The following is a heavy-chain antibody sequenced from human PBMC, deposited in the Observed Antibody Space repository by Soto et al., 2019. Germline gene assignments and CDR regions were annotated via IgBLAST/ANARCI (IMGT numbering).Heavy chain of an antibody. Sequence: EVQLLESGGGLVQPGGSLRLSCAASGFTFSSYAMSWVRQAPGKGLEWVSAISGSGGSTYYADSVKGRFTISRDNSKNTLYLQMNSLRAEDTAVYYCAKGLGTGYYYYYYMNVWGKGTTVTVSS. J-gene: IGHJ6*03. CDR1: GFTFSSYA. CDR3: AKGLGTGYYYYYYMNV. D-gene: IGHD7-27*01. CDR2: ISGSGGST. V-gene: IGHV3-23*01.